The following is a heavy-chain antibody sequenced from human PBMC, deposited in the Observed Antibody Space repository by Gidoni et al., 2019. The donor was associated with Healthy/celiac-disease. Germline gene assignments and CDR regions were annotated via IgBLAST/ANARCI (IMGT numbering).Heavy chain of an antibody. CDR1: GFTFSSYG. CDR2: ISYDGSNK. Sequence: QVQLVESGGGVVQPGRSLRLSCAASGFTFSSYGMHWVRQAPGKGLEWVAVISYDGSNKYYADSVKGRFTISRDNSKNTLYLQMNSLRAEDTAVYYCAKDQNYYDSSGYYVSTEYFQHWGQGTLVTVSS. V-gene: IGHV3-30*18. J-gene: IGHJ1*01. CDR3: AKDQNYYDSSGYYVSTEYFQH. D-gene: IGHD3-22*01.